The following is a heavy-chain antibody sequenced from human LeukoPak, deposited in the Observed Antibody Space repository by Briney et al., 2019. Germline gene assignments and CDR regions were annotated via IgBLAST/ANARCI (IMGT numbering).Heavy chain of an antibody. D-gene: IGHD2-2*01. V-gene: IGHV4-39*01. CDR1: GGSFSASSYY. J-gene: IGHJ4*02. CDR2: IYYTGST. Sequence: SETLSLTCSVSGGSFSASSYYWGWFRQPPGKGLEWIGTIYYTGSTYDNPSLKRRGTISLDTSKNQFSLRLSSVTAADTAVYFCAKMLQCNGTGRYDFWGPGTQVTVSS. CDR3: AKMLQCNGTGRYDF.